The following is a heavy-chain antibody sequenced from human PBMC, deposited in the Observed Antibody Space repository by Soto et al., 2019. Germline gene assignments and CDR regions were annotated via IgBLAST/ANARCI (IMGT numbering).Heavy chain of an antibody. Sequence: QITLKESGPTLVKPTETLTLTCTFSGFSLSTSEVGVGWIRQPPGKALEWLALIYWDDDKYYSVSLQSRLTITKDTSKNHMVCTPTNLDAVDTATYYCARRYVESVRWFDYWGQGTLVTVSS. V-gene: IGHV2-5*02. CDR2: IYWDDDK. CDR1: GFSLSTSEVG. J-gene: IGHJ4*02. CDR3: ARRYVESVRWFDY. D-gene: IGHD3-3*01.